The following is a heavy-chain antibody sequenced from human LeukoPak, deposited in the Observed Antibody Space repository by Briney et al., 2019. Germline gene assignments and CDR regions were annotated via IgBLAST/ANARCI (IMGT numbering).Heavy chain of an antibody. V-gene: IGHV3-48*01. CDR1: GFSFSSYS. J-gene: IGHJ4*02. CDR2: ISSSGSTI. Sequence: PGGSLRLSCAASGFSFSSYSMNWVRQAPGKGLEWVSYISSSGSTIYYAESVKGRFTISRDNAKKSLYLQMNSLRAEDTAVYYCAGGHSSGYYPIDYWGQGTLVTVSS. CDR3: AGGHSSGYYPIDY. D-gene: IGHD3-22*01.